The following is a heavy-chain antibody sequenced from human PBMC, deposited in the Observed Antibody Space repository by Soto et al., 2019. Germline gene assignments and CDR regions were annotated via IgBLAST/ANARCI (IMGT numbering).Heavy chain of an antibody. CDR3: ARQGFDASSVTYSPTRYCCMDV. J-gene: IGHJ6*02. D-gene: IGHD4-17*01. CDR1: GYTFSNYG. CDR2: ISDYNGNT. Sequence: QVHLVQSGGEVKKPGASVKVSCRASGYTFSNYGISWVRQAPGQGLEWMGWISDYNGNTFYGKKFQGRVTMTTDTYKRKALMELRSLRSADTAEYYFARQGFDASSVTYSPTRYCCMDVWGQGTTVTVSS. V-gene: IGHV1-18*01.